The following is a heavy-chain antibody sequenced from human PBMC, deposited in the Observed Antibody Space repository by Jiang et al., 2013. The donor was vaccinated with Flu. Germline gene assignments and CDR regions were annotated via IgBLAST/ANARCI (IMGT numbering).Heavy chain of an antibody. D-gene: IGHD2-2*01. CDR1: GYTFTSYD. CDR3: ARVGDYCSSTSCTRGGYYYYYYGMDV. V-gene: IGHV1-8*01. Sequence: GAEVKKPGASVKVSCKASGYTFTSYDINWVRQATGQGLEWMGWMNPNSGNTGYAQKFQGRVTMTRNTSISTAYMELSSLRSEDTAVYYCARVGDYCSSTSCTRGGYYYYYYGMDVWGQGTTVTVSS. J-gene: IGHJ6*02. CDR2: MNPNSGNT.